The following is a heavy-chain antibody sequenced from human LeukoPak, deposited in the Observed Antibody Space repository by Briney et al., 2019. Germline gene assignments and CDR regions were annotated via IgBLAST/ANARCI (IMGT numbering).Heavy chain of an antibody. Sequence: ASVKVSCKASGYTFTSYYMHWVRQAPGQGLEWMGIINPSGGSTSYAQKLQGRVTMTTDTSTSTAYMELRSLRSDDTAVYYCARPDYYDSSGYYFPYWGQGTLVTVSS. D-gene: IGHD3-22*01. V-gene: IGHV1-46*01. J-gene: IGHJ4*02. CDR3: ARPDYYDSSGYYFPY. CDR1: GYTFTSYY. CDR2: INPSGGST.